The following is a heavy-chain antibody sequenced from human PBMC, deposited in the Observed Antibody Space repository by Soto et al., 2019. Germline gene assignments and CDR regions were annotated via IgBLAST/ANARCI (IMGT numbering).Heavy chain of an antibody. J-gene: IGHJ4*02. CDR2: ISPGGGST. V-gene: IGHV1-46*03. CDR1: GGTFSSYA. CDR3: SRVDPGETSPFDY. Sequence: ASVKVSCKASGGTFSSYAISWVRQAPGQGLEWMGVISPGGGSTTYAQKFQARVIMTTDTSTSTVYMEVSSLRSEDTAVYYCSRVDPGETSPFDYWGQGTLVTVSS. D-gene: IGHD3-10*01.